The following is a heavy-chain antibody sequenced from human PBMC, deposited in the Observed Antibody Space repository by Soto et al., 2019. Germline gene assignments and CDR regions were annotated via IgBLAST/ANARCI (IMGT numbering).Heavy chain of an antibody. V-gene: IGHV1-58*01. J-gene: IGHJ4*02. CDR2: IVVGSGNT. Sequence: WASVKVSCKASGFTFTSSAVQWVRQARGQRLEWIGWIVVGSGNTDYAQKLQERVTITRDMSTSTAYMELSSLRSEDTAVYYCAADKGYSYGYGTYWGQGTLVTVSS. CDR1: GFTFTSSA. CDR3: AADKGYSYGYGTY. D-gene: IGHD5-18*01.